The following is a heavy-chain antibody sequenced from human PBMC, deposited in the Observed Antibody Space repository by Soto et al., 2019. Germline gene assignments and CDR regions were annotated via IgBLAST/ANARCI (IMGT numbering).Heavy chain of an antibody. Sequence: GGSLRLSCEASGFTFNNYAMNWVRQAPGKGLEWVATISATGGSTYYADSVKGRLTISRDNSKNTLYLQMNGLRVEDTAVYYCAKDRLAGNFDYWGQGTQVTVSS. V-gene: IGHV3-23*01. CDR1: GFTFNNYA. CDR2: ISATGGST. CDR3: AKDRLAGNFDY. J-gene: IGHJ4*02.